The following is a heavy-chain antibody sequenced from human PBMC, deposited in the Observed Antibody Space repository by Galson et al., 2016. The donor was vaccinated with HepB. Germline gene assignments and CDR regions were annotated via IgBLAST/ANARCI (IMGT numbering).Heavy chain of an antibody. V-gene: IGHV6-1*01. J-gene: IGHJ3*02. CDR2: TYYRSKFYN. D-gene: IGHD6-19*01. CDR3: ARGWRGSGWYISAFDI. Sequence: CAISGDSVSNNSASWNWIRQSPSRGLEWLGRTYYRSKFYNEHAVSVASRITINADTSKNHFSLQLSSVTPDDTAVYYCARGWRGSGWYISAFDIWGHGTMVTVSS. CDR1: GDSVSNNSAS.